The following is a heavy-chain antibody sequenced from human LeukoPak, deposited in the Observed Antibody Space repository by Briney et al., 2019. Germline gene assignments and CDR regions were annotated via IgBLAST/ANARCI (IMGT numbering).Heavy chain of an antibody. D-gene: IGHD2-21*02. CDR3: ARAYCGGDCYSGFDY. V-gene: IGHV3-49*03. J-gene: IGHJ4*02. CDR2: IRSKAYGGTT. Sequence: GGSLRLSCTASGFTFGDYAMSWFRQAPGKGLEWVGFIRSKAYGGTTEYAASVKGRFTISRDDSKSIAYLQMNSLKTEDTAVYYCARAYCGGDCYSGFDYWGQGTLVTVSS. CDR1: GFTFGDYA.